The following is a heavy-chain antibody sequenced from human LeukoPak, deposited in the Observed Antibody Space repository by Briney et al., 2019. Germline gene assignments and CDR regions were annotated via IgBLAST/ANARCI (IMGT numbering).Heavy chain of an antibody. CDR2: IYNSGST. V-gene: IGHV4-59*01. CDR3: ARAGTKIDWDWYFGL. J-gene: IGHJ2*01. Sequence: SETLSLTCTVSGGSISSYYWSWIRQPPGKGLEWIGYIYNSGSTSYNPSLRSRVTISVDTSKNQFSLKLSSVTAADTAVYYCARAGTKIDWDWYFGLWGRGTLVTVSS. CDR1: GGSISSYY. D-gene: IGHD3-22*01.